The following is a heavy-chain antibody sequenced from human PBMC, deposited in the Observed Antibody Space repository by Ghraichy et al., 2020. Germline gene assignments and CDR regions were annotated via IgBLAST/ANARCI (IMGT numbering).Heavy chain of an antibody. CDR2: ISAYNGNT. CDR1: GYTFTSYG. Sequence: ASVKVSCKASGYTFTSYGISWVRQAPGQGLEWMGWISAYNGNTNYAQKLQGRVTMTTDTSTSTAYMELRTLRSDDTAVYYCARERREIRFLEWLSDAFDIWGQGKMVTVSS. CDR3: ARERREIRFLEWLSDAFDI. V-gene: IGHV1-18*04. D-gene: IGHD3-3*01. J-gene: IGHJ3*02.